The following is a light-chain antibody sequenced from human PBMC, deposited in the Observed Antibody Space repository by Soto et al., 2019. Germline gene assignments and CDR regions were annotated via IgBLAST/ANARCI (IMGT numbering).Light chain of an antibody. CDR2: GNT. J-gene: IGLJ3*02. Sequence: QSALPQPPSMSGAPGQRVTISCTGSSSNIGAGYDVHWYQLLPGTAPKLLIYGNTNRPSGVPDRFSGSKSGTSASLAITGLRAEDEADYYCQSHDSSLNSWVFGGGTKLTVL. CDR3: QSHDSSLNSWV. V-gene: IGLV1-40*01. CDR1: SSNIGAGYD.